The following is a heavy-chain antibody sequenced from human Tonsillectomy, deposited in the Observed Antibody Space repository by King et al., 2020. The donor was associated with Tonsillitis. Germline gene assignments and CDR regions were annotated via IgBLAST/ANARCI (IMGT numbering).Heavy chain of an antibody. Sequence: ITLKESGPTLVKPTQTLTLTCTFSGFSLSSIGVGVGWIRQPPGKALEWLALIYWNDGKRYSPSLKSRLTITKDTSKNQVVLTMTNMDPVDTATYYCAHRPGDRLGELSFGRDAFDIWGQGTMVTVSS. CDR3: AHRPGDRLGELSFGRDAFDI. J-gene: IGHJ3*02. CDR2: IYWNDGK. CDR1: GFSLSSIGVG. V-gene: IGHV2-5*01. D-gene: IGHD3-16*02.